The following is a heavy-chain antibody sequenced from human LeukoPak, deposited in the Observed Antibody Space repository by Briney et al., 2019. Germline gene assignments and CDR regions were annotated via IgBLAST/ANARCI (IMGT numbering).Heavy chain of an antibody. J-gene: IGHJ5*02. CDR1: GYTFTSYG. V-gene: IGHV1-18*01. CDR3: ARAGSTVTTYRWFDP. Sequence: ASVKVSCKASGYTFTSYGISWVRQAPGQGLEWMGWISAYNGNTNYAQKLQGRVTMTTDTSTSTAYMELRSLRSDDTAGYYCARAGSTVTTYRWFDPWGQGTLVTVSS. D-gene: IGHD4-11*01. CDR2: ISAYNGNT.